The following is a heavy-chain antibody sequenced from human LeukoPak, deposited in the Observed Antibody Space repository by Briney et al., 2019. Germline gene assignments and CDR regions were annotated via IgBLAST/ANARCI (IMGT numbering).Heavy chain of an antibody. V-gene: IGHV3-23*01. J-gene: IGHJ2*01. CDR3: AKERGRSWLLPDWYFDV. CDR2: ISGSGGDT. CDR1: GFTFSSYA. D-gene: IGHD3-22*01. Sequence: GGSLRLSCAASGFTFSSYAMSWVRQAPGKGLEWVSTISGSGGDTYYADSVRGRFTISRDNSKNTLYLQMNSLRAEDTAVYYCAKERGRSWLLPDWYFDVWGRGTLVSVSS.